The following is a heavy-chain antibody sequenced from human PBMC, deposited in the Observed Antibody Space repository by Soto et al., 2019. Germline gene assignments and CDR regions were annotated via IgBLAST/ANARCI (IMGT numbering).Heavy chain of an antibody. J-gene: IGHJ4*02. CDR1: GGSISSSNW. D-gene: IGHD3-10*01. V-gene: IGHV4-4*02. Sequence: QVQLQESGPGLVKPSGTLSLTCAVSGGSISSSNWWSWVRQPPGKGLEWIGEISHSGNTNYNPSLKRRVTMAVDKSRNQFSLKLSSVTAADTAVYYCARRWGEGRVDYWGQGTLVTVSS. CDR3: ARRWGEGRVDY. CDR2: ISHSGNT.